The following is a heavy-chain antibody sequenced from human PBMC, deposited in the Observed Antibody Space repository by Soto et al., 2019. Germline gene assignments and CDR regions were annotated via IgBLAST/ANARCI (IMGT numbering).Heavy chain of an antibody. J-gene: IGHJ6*02. Sequence: PGGSLRLSCAASGFTFSNAYMNWVRQAPGKGLEWVGRIKTKADGGTTDYAAPVKGRFIISRDDSKDILYVQMNSLQTDDTGVYYCSHAPGRRGYYGMDVWGQGTTVTVSS. D-gene: IGHD3-10*01. CDR3: SHAPGRRGYYGMDV. V-gene: IGHV3-15*07. CDR1: GFTFSNAY. CDR2: IKTKADGGTT.